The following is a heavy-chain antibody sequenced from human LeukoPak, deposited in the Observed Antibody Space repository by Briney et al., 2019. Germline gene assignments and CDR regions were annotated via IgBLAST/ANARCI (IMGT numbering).Heavy chain of an antibody. CDR3: ARDLDWISFDY. D-gene: IGHD3-9*01. Sequence: GGSLRLSCAASGFTFSTYWMHWVRQAPGKGLVWVARIRPEGTTTAYADSVKGRFTISRDNAKNTLFLQMNSLSAEDTAVYYCARDLDWISFDYWGQGTLVTVSS. V-gene: IGHV3-74*03. J-gene: IGHJ4*02. CDR2: IRPEGTTT. CDR1: GFTFSTYW.